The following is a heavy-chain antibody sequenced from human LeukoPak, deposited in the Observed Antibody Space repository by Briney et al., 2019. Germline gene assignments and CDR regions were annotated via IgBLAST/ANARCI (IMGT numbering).Heavy chain of an antibody. V-gene: IGHV1-24*01. Sequence: GASVKVSCKVSGYTLTELSMHWMRQAPGKGLEWMGGFDPEDGETIYAQKFQGRVTMTEDTSTDTAYMELSSLRSEDTAVYYCATDVRDYYDSSGYPGDAFDIWGQGTMVTVSS. CDR1: GYTLTELS. D-gene: IGHD3-22*01. CDR2: FDPEDGET. CDR3: ATDVRDYYDSSGYPGDAFDI. J-gene: IGHJ3*02.